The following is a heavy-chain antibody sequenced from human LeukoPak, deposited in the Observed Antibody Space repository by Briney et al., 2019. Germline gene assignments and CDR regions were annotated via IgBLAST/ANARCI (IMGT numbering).Heavy chain of an antibody. CDR2: MSSDGNAM. CDR3: VRESEYYFDHSASFDY. Sequence: PGRSLRLSCAASGFTFTAYLIHWVRQAPGKGLEWVAGMSSDGNAMFYADSAKGRFTISRDNSKNTLYLQMNSLRPEDTAVYYCVRESEYYFDHSASFDYWGQGTLVTVSS. V-gene: IGHV3-30-3*01. CDR1: GFTFTAYL. D-gene: IGHD3-22*01. J-gene: IGHJ4*02.